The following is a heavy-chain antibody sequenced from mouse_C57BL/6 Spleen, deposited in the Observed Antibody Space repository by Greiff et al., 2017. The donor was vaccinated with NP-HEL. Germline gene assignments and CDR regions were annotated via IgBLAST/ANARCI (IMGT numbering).Heavy chain of an antibody. CDR3: ARGAIYYDYDWFAY. J-gene: IGHJ3*01. V-gene: IGHV3-6*01. CDR1: GYSITSGYY. Sequence: EVKLMESGPGLVKPSQSLSLTCSVTGYSITSGYYWNWIRQFPGNKLEWMGYISYDGSNNYNPSLKNRISITRDTSKNQFFLKLNSVTTEDTATYYCARGAIYYDYDWFAYWGQGTLVTVSA. CDR2: ISYDGSN. D-gene: IGHD2-4*01.